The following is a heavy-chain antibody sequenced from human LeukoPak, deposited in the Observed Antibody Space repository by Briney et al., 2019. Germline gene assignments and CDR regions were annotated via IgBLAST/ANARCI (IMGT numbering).Heavy chain of an antibody. CDR2: TRYDGSNK. CDR3: ANINFDYLDNY. V-gene: IGHV3-30*02. CDR1: GFTLSTYD. J-gene: IGHJ4*02. Sequence: GGSLRLSCAASGFTLSTYDMHWVRQAPGKGLEWVAFTRYDGSNKYYADSAKGRFTVSRDNSKNTLYLQMNSLRAEDTAVYYCANINFDYLDNYWGQGTLVTVSS. D-gene: IGHD3-9*01.